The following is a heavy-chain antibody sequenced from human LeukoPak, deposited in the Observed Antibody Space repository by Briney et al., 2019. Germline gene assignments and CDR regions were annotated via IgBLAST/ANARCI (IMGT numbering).Heavy chain of an antibody. CDR3: ARARSSYGYGDAFDI. CDR1: GFTFSSYW. J-gene: IGHJ3*02. D-gene: IGHD5-18*01. Sequence: GGSLRLSCAASGFTFSSYWMHWVRQAPGKGLMWVSRISTDGSSTSYADSVKGRFTISRDNAKNTLYLQMNSLRAEDTAVYYCARARSSYGYGDAFDIWGQGTMVTVSS. CDR2: ISTDGSST. V-gene: IGHV3-74*01.